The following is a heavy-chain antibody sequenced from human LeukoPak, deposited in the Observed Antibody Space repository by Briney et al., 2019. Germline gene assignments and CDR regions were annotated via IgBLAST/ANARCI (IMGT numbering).Heavy chain of an antibody. CDR3: ARDGNWNYRNWFDP. Sequence: ASVKVSCKASGYTFTSYGISWVREAPGQGREWMGWISAYNGNTNYAQKRQGRVTMTTDTSTSTAYMELRSLRSDDTAVYYCARDGNWNYRNWFDPWGQGTLVTVSS. CDR2: ISAYNGNT. V-gene: IGHV1-18*01. J-gene: IGHJ5*02. D-gene: IGHD1-7*01. CDR1: GYTFTSYG.